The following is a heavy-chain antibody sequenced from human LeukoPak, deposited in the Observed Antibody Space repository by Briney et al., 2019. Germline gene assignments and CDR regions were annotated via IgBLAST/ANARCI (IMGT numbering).Heavy chain of an antibody. CDR1: GGSISSYY. Sequence: SETLSLTCTVSGGSISSYYWSWIRQPPGKGLEWIGYIYCSGSTNYNPSLKSRVTISVDTSKNQFSLKLSSVTAADTAVYYCAREYCGGDCYSDSHWFDPWGQGTLVTVSS. J-gene: IGHJ5*02. CDR3: AREYCGGDCYSDSHWFDP. V-gene: IGHV4-59*01. D-gene: IGHD2-21*02. CDR2: IYCSGST.